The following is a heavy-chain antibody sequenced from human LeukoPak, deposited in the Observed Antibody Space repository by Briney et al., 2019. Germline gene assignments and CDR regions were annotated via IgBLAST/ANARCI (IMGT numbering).Heavy chain of an antibody. CDR2: IIPIFGTA. CDR3: ARDTVAGHPFDY. D-gene: IGHD4-23*01. CDR1: GGTFSSYA. Sequence: SVKVSCKASGGTFSSYAISWARQAPGQGLEWMGGIIPIFGTANYARKFQGRVTITADESTSTAYMELSSLRSEDTAVYYCARDTVAGHPFDYWGQGTLVTVSS. V-gene: IGHV1-69*13. J-gene: IGHJ4*02.